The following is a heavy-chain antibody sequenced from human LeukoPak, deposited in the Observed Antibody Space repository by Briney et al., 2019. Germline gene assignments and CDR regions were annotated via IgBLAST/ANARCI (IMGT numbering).Heavy chain of an antibody. V-gene: IGHV1-2*02. Sequence: ASVKVSCKASGYTFTEYYLNWMRQAPGQGLEWMGWISAYSGATHYAQIFQGRVTMTRDTSISTAYMEVSSLRSDDSAVYFCARTLTTATWDYWGQGTLVTVSS. D-gene: IGHD4-17*01. CDR3: ARTLTTATWDY. CDR2: ISAYSGAT. CDR1: GYTFTEYY. J-gene: IGHJ4*02.